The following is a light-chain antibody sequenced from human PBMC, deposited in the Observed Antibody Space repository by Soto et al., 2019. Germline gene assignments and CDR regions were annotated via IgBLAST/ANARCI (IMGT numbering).Light chain of an antibody. CDR3: SSYTYRSTLV. CDR2: DVS. V-gene: IGLV2-14*01. J-gene: IGLJ2*01. CDR1: SSDVGGYNY. Sequence: QSALTQPASVSGSPGQSITISCTGTSSDVGGYNYVSWYQQLPGKAPKLIIYDVSHRPSGVSNRFSGSKSGNTASLTISGLQAEDEADSYCSSYTYRSTLVFGGGTKLTVL.